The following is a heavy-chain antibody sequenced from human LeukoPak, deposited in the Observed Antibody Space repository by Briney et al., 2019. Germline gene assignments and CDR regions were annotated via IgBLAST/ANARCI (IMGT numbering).Heavy chain of an antibody. V-gene: IGHV4-59*01. CDR2: IYYSGST. CDR3: ARERRYDYGDYGVDY. J-gene: IGHJ4*02. Sequence: PSETLSLTCAVYGGSFSGYYWSWIRQPPGKGLEWIGYIYYSGSTNYNPSLKSRVTISVDTSKNQFSLKLSSVTAADPAVYYCARERRYDYGDYGVDYWGQGTLVTVSS. CDR1: GGSFSGYY. D-gene: IGHD4-17*01.